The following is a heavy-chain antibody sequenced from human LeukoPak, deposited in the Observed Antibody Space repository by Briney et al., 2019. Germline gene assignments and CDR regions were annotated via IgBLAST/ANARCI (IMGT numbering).Heavy chain of an antibody. J-gene: IGHJ4*02. Sequence: GESLKISCKASGYSFTSYWIAWVRQMPGKGLEWMGLIYPGDSKTRYSPSFQGQVTISADKSISTAYLQWSSLKASDTAMYYCARTYYDFWNGYYDLDYWGQGTLVTVSS. CDR3: ARTYYDFWNGYYDLDY. CDR2: IYPGDSKT. V-gene: IGHV5-51*01. D-gene: IGHD3-3*01. CDR1: GYSFTSYW.